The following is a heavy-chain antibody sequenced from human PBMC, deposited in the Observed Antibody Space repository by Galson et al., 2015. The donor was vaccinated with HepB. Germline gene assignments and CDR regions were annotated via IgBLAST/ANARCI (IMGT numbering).Heavy chain of an antibody. V-gene: IGHV5-51*03. J-gene: IGHJ6*03. CDR1: GYSFTSYW. Sequence: QSGAEVKKPGESLKISCTGSGYSFTSYWIGWVRQMPGKGLEWMGIIYPGDSDTRYSPSFQGQVTISADKSISTAYLQWSSLKASDTAMYYCARTRGPSNYYYYMDVWGKGTTVTVSS. D-gene: IGHD6-6*01. CDR3: ARTRGPSNYYYYMDV. CDR2: IYPGDSDT.